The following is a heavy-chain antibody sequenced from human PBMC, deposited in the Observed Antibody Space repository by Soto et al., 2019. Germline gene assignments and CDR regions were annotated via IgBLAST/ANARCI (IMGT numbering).Heavy chain of an antibody. J-gene: IGHJ6*02. CDR1: GGTFSIYA. Sequence: GASVKVSCKASGGTFSIYAISWVRQAPGLGLEWMGGIIPIFGTANYAQKFQGRVTITADESTSTAYMELSSLRSEDTAVYYCARDLEYSSSPDYYYYGMDVWGQGTTVTVSS. D-gene: IGHD6-6*01. CDR2: IIPIFGTA. V-gene: IGHV1-69*13. CDR3: ARDLEYSSSPDYYYYGMDV.